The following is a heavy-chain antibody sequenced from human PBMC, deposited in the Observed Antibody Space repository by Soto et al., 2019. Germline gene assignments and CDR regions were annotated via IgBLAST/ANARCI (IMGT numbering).Heavy chain of an antibody. CDR3: AKDLQDFYDTSGYMDV. V-gene: IGHV3-23*01. CDR2: IDGRGTNT. D-gene: IGHD3-22*01. J-gene: IGHJ6*02. Sequence: LRLSCAASSFTFSSFALNWVRQAPGKGLEWVSAIDGRGTNTYYADSVKGRFSISRDNSKNTLYLQMSRLRVEDTAVYYCAKDLQDFYDTSGYMDVWGQGTTVTVSS. CDR1: SFTFSSFA.